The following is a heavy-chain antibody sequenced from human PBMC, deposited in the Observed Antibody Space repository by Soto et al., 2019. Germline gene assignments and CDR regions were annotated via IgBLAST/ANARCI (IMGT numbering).Heavy chain of an antibody. CDR3: ARVEDILTGYYMAY. CDR1: GGSISSSRCH. J-gene: IGHJ4*02. Sequence: PSETLSLTCTVSGGSISSSRCHLGWIRQPPGKGLEWIANINYSGTTYYNPSLKSRVTISVDTSKNQFSLKLSSVTAADTAVYYCARVEDILTGYYMAYWGQGTLVTVSS. CDR2: INYSGTT. D-gene: IGHD3-9*01. V-gene: IGHV4-39*07.